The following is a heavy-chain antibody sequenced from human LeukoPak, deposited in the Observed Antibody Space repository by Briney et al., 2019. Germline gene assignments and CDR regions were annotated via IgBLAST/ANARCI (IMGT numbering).Heavy chain of an antibody. CDR2: ISAYNGNT. V-gene: IGHV1-18*01. CDR3: ARAEVMITFGGVIAPPQAFDI. J-gene: IGHJ3*02. Sequence: ASVKVSCKASGYTFTSYGISWVRQAPGQGLEWMGWISAYNGNTNYAQKFQGRVTMTRDTSISTAYMELSRLRSDDTAVYYCARAEVMITFGGVIAPPQAFDIWGQGTMVTVSS. D-gene: IGHD3-16*02. CDR1: GYTFTSYG.